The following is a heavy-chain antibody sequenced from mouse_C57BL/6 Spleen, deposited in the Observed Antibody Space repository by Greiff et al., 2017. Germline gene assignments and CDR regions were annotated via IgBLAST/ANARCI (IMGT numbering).Heavy chain of an antibody. Sequence: EVQLQQSGAELVRPGASVKLSCTASGFHIKDYYMHWVKQRPEQGLEWIGRIDPEDGDTEYAPQFQGKATMTADTSSNTAYLQLSSLTSEDTAVYYCTVYYYGSSYGFDYWGQGTTRTVSS. CDR2: IDPEDGDT. D-gene: IGHD1-1*01. CDR1: GFHIKDYY. V-gene: IGHV14-1*01. J-gene: IGHJ2*01. CDR3: TVYYYGSSYGFDY.